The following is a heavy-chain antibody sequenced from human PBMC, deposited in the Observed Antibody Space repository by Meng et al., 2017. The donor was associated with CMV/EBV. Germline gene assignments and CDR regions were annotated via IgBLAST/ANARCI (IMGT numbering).Heavy chain of an antibody. Sequence: SETLSLTCAVYGGSFSGYYWSWIRQPPGKGLEWIGEINHSGSTNYNPSLKSRVTISVDTSKTQFSLKLSSVTAADTAVYYCARYGMGAPAFGDYYYYGMDVWGQGTTVTVSS. V-gene: IGHV4-34*01. CDR2: INHSGST. J-gene: IGHJ6*02. CDR3: ARYGMGAPAFGDYYYYGMDV. D-gene: IGHD2-2*01. CDR1: GGSFSGYY.